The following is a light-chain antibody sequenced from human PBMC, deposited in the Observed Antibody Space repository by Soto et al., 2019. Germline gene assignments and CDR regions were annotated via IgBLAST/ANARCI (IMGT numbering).Light chain of an antibody. V-gene: IGLV3-21*02. CDR2: DDS. CDR1: RVGTES. Sequence: SYELTRPPSVSVAPGQTARITCGGGRVGTESVHWYQQKPGQAPVLVVYDDSNRPSGIPERFSGSNSANTATLTITRVAAGDEADYYCQLWDTISDRYVFGTGTKVTVL. J-gene: IGLJ1*01. CDR3: QLWDTISDRYV.